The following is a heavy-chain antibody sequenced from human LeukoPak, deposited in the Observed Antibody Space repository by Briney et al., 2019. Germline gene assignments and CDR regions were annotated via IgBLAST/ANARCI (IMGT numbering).Heavy chain of an antibody. CDR3: ARASLSGSYTINWFDP. V-gene: IGHV4-34*01. D-gene: IGHD3-10*01. Sequence: SESLSLTCAVYGGSFSGYYRSWVRQPPGKGLEWIGQINNSGTNNYNPSLKSRVTISVDTFKRPFSLKMSSVTAADTAVYFSARASLSGSYTINWFDPWGQGTLVTVSS. CDR2: INNSGTN. J-gene: IGHJ5*02. CDR1: GGSFSGYY.